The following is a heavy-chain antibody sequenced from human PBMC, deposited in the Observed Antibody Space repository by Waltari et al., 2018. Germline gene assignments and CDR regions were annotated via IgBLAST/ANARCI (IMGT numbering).Heavy chain of an antibody. CDR2: IKPDGSEE. D-gene: IGHD1-20*01. J-gene: IGHJ4*02. CDR3: ARDDGIRTVDY. V-gene: IGHV3-7*01. Sequence: EVQLVESGGGLVQPGGSLRLSCAASGFTFSTYWMSWVRQAPGKGLEWVANIKPDGSEEYSVDSVKGRFTISRDNPKNSLYLQMNSLRAEDTAVYYCARDDGIRTVDYWGQGTLVTVSS. CDR1: GFTFSTYW.